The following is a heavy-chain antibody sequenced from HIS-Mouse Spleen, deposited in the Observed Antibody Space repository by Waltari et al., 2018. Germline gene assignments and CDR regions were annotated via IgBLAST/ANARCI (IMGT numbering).Heavy chain of an antibody. CDR1: GGSISSSSYY. V-gene: IGHV4-39*07. Sequence: QLQLQESGPGLVKPSETLSLTCTVSGGSISSSSYYWGWIRQPPGKGLEWIGSSYYSGRTCYTPSLKSRVTISVDTSKNQFSLKLSSVTAANTAVYYCAREIPYSSSWYDWYFDLWGRGTLVTVSS. CDR2: SYYSGRT. CDR3: AREIPYSSSWYDWYFDL. J-gene: IGHJ2*01. D-gene: IGHD6-13*01.